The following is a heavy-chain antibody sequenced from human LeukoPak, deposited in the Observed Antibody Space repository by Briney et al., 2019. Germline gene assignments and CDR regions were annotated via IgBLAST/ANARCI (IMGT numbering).Heavy chain of an antibody. CDR1: GYTLTSYY. CDR2: INPSGGST. V-gene: IGHV1-46*01. J-gene: IGHJ3*02. D-gene: IGHD2-15*01. CDR3: ARDFSCSGGSCYFSPGAFDI. Sequence: ASVKVSCKASGYTLTSYYMHWVQQAPGQGLEWMGIINPSGGSTSYAQKFQGRVTMTRDTSTSTVYMELSKDTAVYYCARDFSCSGGSCYFSPGAFDIWGQGTMVTVSS.